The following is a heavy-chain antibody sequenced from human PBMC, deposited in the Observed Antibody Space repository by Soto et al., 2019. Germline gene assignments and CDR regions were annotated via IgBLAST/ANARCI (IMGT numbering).Heavy chain of an antibody. J-gene: IGHJ4*02. CDR2: VYHSGST. CDR3: ARRAAAGTPVDY. CDR1: GDSISSSNW. V-gene: IGHV4-4*02. D-gene: IGHD6-13*01. Sequence: QVQLQESGPGLVKPSGTLSLTCAVSGDSISSSNWWSWVRQPPGKGLEWIGEVYHSGSTNYNPSLQSRVTMSVDKSKNQFSLDLSSVTAADTAVYYCARRAAAGTPVDYWGQGTLDTVSS.